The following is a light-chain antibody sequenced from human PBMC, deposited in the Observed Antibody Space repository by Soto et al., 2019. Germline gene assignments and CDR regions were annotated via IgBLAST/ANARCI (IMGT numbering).Light chain of an antibody. V-gene: IGLV7-46*01. CDR3: SLSYSGARV. J-gene: IGLJ3*02. Sequence: QTVVTQEPSLTVSPGGTVTLTCGSSTGAVTSGHYPYWFQQKPGQAPRTLIYDTSNKHSWTPARFSGSLVGGKGALTLSGAEPEDEAEYYCSLSYSGARVFGGGTQLTVL. CDR2: DTS. CDR1: TGAVTSGHY.